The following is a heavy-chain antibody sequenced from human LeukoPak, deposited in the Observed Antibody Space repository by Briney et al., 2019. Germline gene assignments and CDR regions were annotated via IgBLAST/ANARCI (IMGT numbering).Heavy chain of an antibody. J-gene: IGHJ4*02. V-gene: IGHV4-4*07. D-gene: IGHD2-15*01. CDR1: GGSISSYY. Sequence: SETLSLTCTVSGGSISSYYWSWIRQPAGKGLEWIGRICTSGSTNYNPSLKSRVTMSVDTSKNQFSLKLSSVTAADTAVSYCARGGYCSGGSCYKNLDYWGQGTLVTVSS. CDR2: ICTSGST. CDR3: ARGGYCSGGSCYKNLDY.